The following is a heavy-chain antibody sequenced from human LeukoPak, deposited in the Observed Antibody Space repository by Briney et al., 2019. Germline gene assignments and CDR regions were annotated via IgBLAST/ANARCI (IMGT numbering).Heavy chain of an antibody. CDR3: ASTGYSSSWYLY. V-gene: IGHV4-39*07. J-gene: IGHJ4*02. Sequence: SETLSLTCTVSGGSISSSSYYWGWIRQPPGKGLEWIGSIYYSGSTYYNPSLKSRVTISVDTSKNQFSLKLSSVTAADTAVYYCASTGYSSSWYLYWGQGTQVTVSS. D-gene: IGHD6-13*01. CDR1: GGSISSSSYY. CDR2: IYYSGST.